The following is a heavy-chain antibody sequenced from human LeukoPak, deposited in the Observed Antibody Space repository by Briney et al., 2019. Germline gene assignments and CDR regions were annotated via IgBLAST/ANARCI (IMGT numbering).Heavy chain of an antibody. D-gene: IGHD1-1*01. CDR2: IGGTGDI. CDR3: VLGAYWNDDKNAFHI. V-gene: IGHV3-13*01. J-gene: IGHJ3*02. Sequence: PGGSLRLSCAASGLTFSSYDMHWVRQVPGEGLEWVSSIGGTGDIYYAGSVKGRFTVSRDNAKKSLYLQMSSLRAGDTAVYFCVLGAYWNDDKNAFHIWGPGTMVTVSS. CDR1: GLTFSSYD.